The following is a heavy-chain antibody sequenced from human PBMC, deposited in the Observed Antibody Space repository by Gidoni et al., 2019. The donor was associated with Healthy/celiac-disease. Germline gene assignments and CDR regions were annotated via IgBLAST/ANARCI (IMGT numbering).Heavy chain of an antibody. D-gene: IGHD1-20*01. CDR2: IYSSGST. J-gene: IGHJ3*02. CDR1: GGSSSSRSYY. V-gene: IGHV4-39*01. CDR3: ASNGITGTTDPFSFDI. Sequence: QLQLHESGLGLVKPSETLFLTCTGPGGSSSSRSYYWGWIRQPPGEGLEWIGSIYSSGSTYYNPSLKSRVTISVDTSKNQFSLKLSSVTAADTAVYYCASNGITGTTDPFSFDIWGQGTMVTVSS.